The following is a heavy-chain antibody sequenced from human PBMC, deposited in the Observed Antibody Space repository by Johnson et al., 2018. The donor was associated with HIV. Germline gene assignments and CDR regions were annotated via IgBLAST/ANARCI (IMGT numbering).Heavy chain of an antibody. CDR1: GFTFDDYD. CDR3: ANDFWSGSGI. CDR2: LYSGGST. Sequence: VQLVESGGAVVRPGGSLRLSCVASGFTFDDYDMSWVRQAPGKGLEWVSVLYSGGSTYYADSVKGRFSISRENSKSTLYLQMNSLRAEDTAVYYCANDFWSGSGIWGQGTMVTVSS. D-gene: IGHD3-3*01. V-gene: IGHV3-66*01. J-gene: IGHJ3*02.